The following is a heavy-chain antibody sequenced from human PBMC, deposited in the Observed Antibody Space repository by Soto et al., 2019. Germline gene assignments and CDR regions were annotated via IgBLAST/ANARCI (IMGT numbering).Heavy chain of an antibody. D-gene: IGHD5-18*01. CDR1: GFTFSSYA. V-gene: IGHV3-23*01. J-gene: IGHJ4*02. Sequence: GGSLRLSCATSGFTFSSYALSWVRQAPGKGLEWVSAVSGSGATTYYADSVKGRFTISRDNSKNTLYLQMNSLRAEDTAIYYCAKSSGYSYDATAQQLDYWGQGTLVTVSS. CDR2: VSGSGATT. CDR3: AKSSGYSYDATAQQLDY.